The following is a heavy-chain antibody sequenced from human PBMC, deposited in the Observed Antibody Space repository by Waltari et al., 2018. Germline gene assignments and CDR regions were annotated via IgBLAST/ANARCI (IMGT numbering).Heavy chain of an antibody. CDR3: ARDRFFPTGFLYFDL. V-gene: IGHV4-38-2*02. CDR2: IYHSGST. CDR1: GYSISSGYY. Sequence: QEQLQESGPGLVKPSETLSLTCAVSGYSISSGYYWGWIRQPPGKGLEWIGSIYHSGSTYYNPSLKSRVTISVDTSKNQFSLKLSSVTAADTAVYYCARDRFFPTGFLYFDLWGRGTLVTVSS. D-gene: IGHD3-3*01. J-gene: IGHJ2*01.